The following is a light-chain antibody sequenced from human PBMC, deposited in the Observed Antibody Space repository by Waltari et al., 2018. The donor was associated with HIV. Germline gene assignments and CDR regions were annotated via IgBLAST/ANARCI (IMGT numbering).Light chain of an antibody. J-gene: IGLJ3*02. CDR1: SGHNTYA. CDR3: QTWDTGPWV. CDR2: LNRDGIH. Sequence: QLILTQSPSASASLGASVKLTCTMSSGHNTYAIAWHQHQPEKGPRFLMKLNRDGIHTKGDGIPARFSGSSPGADRYLTMSSLQSEDDAHYYCQTWDTGPWVFGGGTKLTVL. V-gene: IGLV4-69*01.